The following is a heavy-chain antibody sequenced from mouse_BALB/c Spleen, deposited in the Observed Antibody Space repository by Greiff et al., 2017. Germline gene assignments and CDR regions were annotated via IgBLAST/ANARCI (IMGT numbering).Heavy chain of an antibody. Sequence: VQLQQSGPGLVKPSQSLSLTCTVTGYSITSDYAWNWIRQFPGNKLEWMGYISYSGSTSYNPSLKSRISITRDTSKNQFFLQLNSVTTEDTATYYCARTGTKAWFAYWGQGTLVTVSA. D-gene: IGHD4-1*01. J-gene: IGHJ3*01. CDR1: GYSITSDYA. V-gene: IGHV3-2*02. CDR2: ISYSGST. CDR3: ARTGTKAWFAY.